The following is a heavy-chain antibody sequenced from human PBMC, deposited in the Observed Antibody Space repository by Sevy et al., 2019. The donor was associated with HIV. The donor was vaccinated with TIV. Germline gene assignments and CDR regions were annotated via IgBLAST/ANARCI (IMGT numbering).Heavy chain of an antibody. Sequence: GGSLRLSCAASGFTFSDYDMHWVRQAPGKGLEWVAVMSHDGNYKNHADSVKVRFTISRENFKKTLYLQMNSLRVEETVVYFCARLFSCGGDCYYLDYWGQGAPVTVSS. D-gene: IGHD2-21*02. CDR1: GFTFSDYD. CDR2: MSHDGNYK. J-gene: IGHJ4*02. V-gene: IGHV3-30*04. CDR3: ARLFSCGGDCYYLDY.